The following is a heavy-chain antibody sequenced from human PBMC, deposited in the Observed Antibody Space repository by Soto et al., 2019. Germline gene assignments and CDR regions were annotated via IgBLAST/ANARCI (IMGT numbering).Heavy chain of an antibody. CDR3: AIRSITMVRGPLKGPFDY. Sequence: PSETLSLTCAVYGGSFSGYYWSWIRQPPGKGLEWIGEINHSGSTNYHPSLKSRVTISVDTSKNQFSLKLSSVTAADTAVYYCAIRSITMVRGPLKGPFDYWGQGTLVTVSS. J-gene: IGHJ4*02. V-gene: IGHV4-34*01. CDR1: GGSFSGYY. CDR2: INHSGST. D-gene: IGHD3-10*01.